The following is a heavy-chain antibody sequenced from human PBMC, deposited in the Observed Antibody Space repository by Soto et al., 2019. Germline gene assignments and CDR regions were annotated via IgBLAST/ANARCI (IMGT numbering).Heavy chain of an antibody. Sequence: PGGSLRLSCAASGFTFSSYWMHWVRQAPGKGLVWVSRINSDGSSTSYADSVKGRFTISRDNAKNTLYLQMNSLRAEDTAVYYCASHSALSWFGESHGAFHVWGQGTMVTVSS. J-gene: IGHJ3*01. CDR2: INSDGSST. D-gene: IGHD3-10*01. CDR1: GFTFSSYW. CDR3: ASHSALSWFGESHGAFHV. V-gene: IGHV3-74*01.